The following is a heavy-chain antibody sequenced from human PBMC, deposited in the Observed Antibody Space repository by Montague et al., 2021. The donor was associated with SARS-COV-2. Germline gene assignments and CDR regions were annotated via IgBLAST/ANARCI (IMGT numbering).Heavy chain of an antibody. CDR1: GFIFSSYE. D-gene: IGHD2-21*01. CDR2: ISSSGGDSTK. CDR3: ARDRDWDDWCGMDV. V-gene: IGHV3-48*03. J-gene: IGHJ6*02. Sequence: SLRPSCAASGFIFSSYEMNWVRQAPGKGLEWISYISSSGGDSTKXYADSVKGRFTISRDNAKNSLYLQMNSLRVEDTAIYYCARDRDWDDWCGMDVWGQGTTVTVSS.